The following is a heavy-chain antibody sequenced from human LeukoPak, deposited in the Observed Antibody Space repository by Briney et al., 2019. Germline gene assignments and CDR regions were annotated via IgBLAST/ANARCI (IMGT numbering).Heavy chain of an antibody. CDR1: ALSFRRLC. V-gene: IGHV3-33*01. CDR3: ARGSKYDSGPFDY. J-gene: IGHJ4*02. CDR2: IWYDGSNK. Sequence: GGSLRHPCEASALSFRRLCMPGVREAPGKGLEWVAVIWYDGSNKYYADSVKGRFTISRDNSKNTLYLQMNSLRAEDSAVFYCARGSKYDSGPFDYWGQGTLVTVSP. D-gene: IGHD3-10*01.